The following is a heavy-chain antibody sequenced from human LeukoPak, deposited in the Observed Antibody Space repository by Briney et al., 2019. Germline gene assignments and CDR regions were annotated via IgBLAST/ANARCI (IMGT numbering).Heavy chain of an antibody. Sequence: PSETLSLTCTVSGGSITTYYWSWIRQPPGKGLEWIGYMYYSGSTNYNPSLKSRVTISVDTSKNQFSLKLSSVTAADTAVYYCASESVALAGIDYWGQGTLVTVSS. D-gene: IGHD6-19*01. CDR3: ASESVALAGIDY. CDR1: GGSITTYY. CDR2: MYYSGST. V-gene: IGHV4-59*08. J-gene: IGHJ4*02.